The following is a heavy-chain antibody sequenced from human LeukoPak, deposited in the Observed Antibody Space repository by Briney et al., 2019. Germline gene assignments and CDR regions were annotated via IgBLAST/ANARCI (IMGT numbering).Heavy chain of an antibody. CDR1: GGSISSYY. CDR3: ARVPTPFYYDSSGWIFDY. CDR2: IYYSGST. D-gene: IGHD3-22*01. Sequence: KTSETLSLTCTVSGGSISSYYWSWIRQPPGKGLEWIGYIYYSGSTNYNPSLKSRVTISVDTSKNQFSLKLSSVTAADTAVYYCARVPTPFYYDSSGWIFDYWGQGTLVTVSS. J-gene: IGHJ4*02. V-gene: IGHV4-59*08.